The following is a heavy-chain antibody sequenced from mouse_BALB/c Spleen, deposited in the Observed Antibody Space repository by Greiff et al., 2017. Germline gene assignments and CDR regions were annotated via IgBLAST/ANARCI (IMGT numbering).Heavy chain of an antibody. CDR1: GFTFSSYA. J-gene: IGHJ4*01. Sequence: EVQRVESGGGLVKPGGSLKLSCAASGFTFSSYAMSWVRQSPEKRLEWVAEISSGGSYTYYPDTVTGRFTISRDNAKNTLYLEMSSLRSEDTAMYYCASDRDYWGQGTSVTVSS. V-gene: IGHV5-9-4*01. CDR3: ASDRDY. CDR2: ISSGGSYT.